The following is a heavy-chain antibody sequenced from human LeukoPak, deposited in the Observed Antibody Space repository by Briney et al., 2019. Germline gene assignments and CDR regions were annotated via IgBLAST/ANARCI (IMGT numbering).Heavy chain of an antibody. Sequence: PSETLSLTCTDSGGSISSGGYYWSWIRQPPGTGLEWIGEINHSGSTNYNPSLKSRVTISVDTSKNQFSLKLSSVTAADTAVYYCARVVPTMVRGEDGMDVWGQGTTVTVSS. J-gene: IGHJ6*02. CDR2: INHSGST. CDR3: ARVVPTMVRGEDGMDV. D-gene: IGHD3-10*01. V-gene: IGHV4-39*07. CDR1: GGSISSGGYY.